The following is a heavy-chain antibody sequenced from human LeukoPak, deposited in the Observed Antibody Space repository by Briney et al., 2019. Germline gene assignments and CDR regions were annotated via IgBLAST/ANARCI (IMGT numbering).Heavy chain of an antibody. J-gene: IGHJ4*02. V-gene: IGHV3-7*01. CDR1: GFIFSNHW. CDR3: AKDYSFSNFN. D-gene: IGHD2-15*01. CDR2: INERGSET. Sequence: GGSLRLSCAASGFIFSNHWMTWVRQAPGKGLEWVANINERGSETYYADYVKGRFTISRDYTKKSLFLQLNSLSVEDTAMYYCAKDYSFSNFNWGQGTLVTVSS.